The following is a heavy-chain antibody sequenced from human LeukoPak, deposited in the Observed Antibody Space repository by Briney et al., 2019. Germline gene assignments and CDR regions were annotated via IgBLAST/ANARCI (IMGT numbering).Heavy chain of an antibody. CDR3: ARQHSAYYYDSSGYLDY. Sequence: GGSLRLSCAASGFTFSSYGMSWVRQAPGKGLEWVAVISYDGSNKYYADSVKGRFTISRDNSKNTLYLQMNSLRAEDTAVYYCARQHSAYYYDSSGYLDYWGQGTLVTVSS. CDR2: ISYDGSNK. V-gene: IGHV3-30*03. CDR1: GFTFSSYG. D-gene: IGHD3-22*01. J-gene: IGHJ4*02.